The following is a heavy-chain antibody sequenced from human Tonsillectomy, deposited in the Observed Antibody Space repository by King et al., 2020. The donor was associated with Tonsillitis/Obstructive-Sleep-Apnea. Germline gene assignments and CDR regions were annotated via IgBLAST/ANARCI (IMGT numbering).Heavy chain of an antibody. V-gene: IGHV4-59*01. CDR2: IYYSGST. D-gene: IGHD6-6*01. Sequence: QLQESGPGLVKPSETLSLTCTVSGGSISSYYWSWIRQPPGKGLEWIGYIYYSGSTNYNPSLKGRVTISVDTSKNQFSLKLNSVTAADTALYFCARDALESSSSFWFAFWGQGTLVTVSS. J-gene: IGHJ4*02. CDR3: ARDALESSSSFWFAF. CDR1: GGSISSYY.